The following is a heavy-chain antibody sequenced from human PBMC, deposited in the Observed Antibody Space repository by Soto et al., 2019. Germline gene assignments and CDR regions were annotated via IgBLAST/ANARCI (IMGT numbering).Heavy chain of an antibody. D-gene: IGHD3-22*01. Sequence: EVQLLESGGGLVQPGGSLRRSCAASGFTFSSYAMSWVRQAPGKGLEWVSAISGSGGSTYYADSVKGRFTISRDNSKNTLYQQMNSLRADDTAVYYCAKGPKHDYDSSGYYPTAEYFQHWGQGTLVTGSS. CDR1: GFTFSSYA. CDR3: AKGPKHDYDSSGYYPTAEYFQH. V-gene: IGHV3-23*01. CDR2: ISGSGGST. J-gene: IGHJ1*01.